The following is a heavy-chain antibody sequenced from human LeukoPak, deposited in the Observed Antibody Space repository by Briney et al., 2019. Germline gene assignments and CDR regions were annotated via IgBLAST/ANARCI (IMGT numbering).Heavy chain of an antibody. Sequence: SETLSLTCSVSGDSLSGYWWTWIRQPPGKGLGWMGIIYYTGSTAYNPSLKRRITLSAATSKNQFSLKLTSVTAADTAVYYCTRRRYYDPVGLDFWGRGTLVTVSS. CDR2: IYYTGST. CDR1: GDSLSGYW. V-gene: IGHV4-59*12. CDR3: TRRRYYDPVGLDF. D-gene: IGHD3-22*01. J-gene: IGHJ4*02.